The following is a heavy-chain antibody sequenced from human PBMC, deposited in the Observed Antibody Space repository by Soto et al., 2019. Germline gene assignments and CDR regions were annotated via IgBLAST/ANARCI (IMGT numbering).Heavy chain of an antibody. D-gene: IGHD2-2*01. CDR3: ARGDCISTSCYPGYYYYYGMDV. CDR2: INAGNGNT. CDR1: GYTFTSYA. V-gene: IGHV1-3*05. J-gene: IGHJ6*02. Sequence: QVQLVQSGAEEKKPGASVKVSCKASGYTFTSYAMHWVRQAPGQRLEWMGWINAGNGNTKYSQKFQGRVTITRDTSASTAYMELSSLRSEDTAVYYCARGDCISTSCYPGYYYYYGMDVWGQGTTVTVSS.